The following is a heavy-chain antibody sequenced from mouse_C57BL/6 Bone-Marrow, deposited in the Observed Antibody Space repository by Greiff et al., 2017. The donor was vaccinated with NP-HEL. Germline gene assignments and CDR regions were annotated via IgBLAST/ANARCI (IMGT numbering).Heavy chain of an antibody. D-gene: IGHD2-2*01. J-gene: IGHJ4*01. V-gene: IGHV1-58*01. CDR3: ARVRLRRSDYAMDY. CDR1: GYTFTSYG. Sequence: VQLKESGAELVRPGSSVKMSCKTSGYTFTSYGINWVKQRPGQGLEWIGYIYIGNGYTEYNEKLKGKATLTSDTSSSTAYMLLSSLTSEDSAIYFCARVRLRRSDYAMDYWGQGTSVTVSS. CDR2: IYIGNGYT.